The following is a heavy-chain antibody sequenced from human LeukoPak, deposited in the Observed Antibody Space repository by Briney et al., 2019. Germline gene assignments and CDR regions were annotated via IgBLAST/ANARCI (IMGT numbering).Heavy chain of an antibody. CDR1: GFTFSSYA. Sequence: GGSLRLSCAASGFTFSSYAMSWVRQAPGKGLEWVSAISGSGGSTYYADSVKGRFTISRDNSKNTLYLQMGSLRAEDMAVYYCARARSPAYCGGDCYSYFDYWGQGTLVTVSS. V-gene: IGHV3-23*01. D-gene: IGHD2-21*02. CDR3: ARARSPAYCGGDCYSYFDY. CDR2: ISGSGGST. J-gene: IGHJ4*02.